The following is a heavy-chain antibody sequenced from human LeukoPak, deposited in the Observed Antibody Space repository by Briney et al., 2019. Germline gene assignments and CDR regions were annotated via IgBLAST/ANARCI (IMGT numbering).Heavy chain of an antibody. CDR3: ARDLDYAFDY. V-gene: IGHV3-48*01. CDR1: GFTFDDYA. J-gene: IGHJ4*02. Sequence: PGRSLRLSCAASGFTFDDYAMHWVRHAPGKGLEWVSYIRSSSSLISYADSVKGRFTISTDNTQNSLYLQMNSLRAEDTAVYYCARDLDYAFDYWGQGNLVTVSS. D-gene: IGHD4/OR15-4a*01. CDR2: IRSSSSLI.